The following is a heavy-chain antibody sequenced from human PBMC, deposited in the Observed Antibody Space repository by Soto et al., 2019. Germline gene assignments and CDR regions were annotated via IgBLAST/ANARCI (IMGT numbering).Heavy chain of an antibody. CDR1: GFTFSSYA. J-gene: IGHJ6*02. Sequence: SLRLSCAASGFTFSSYAMHWVRQAPGKGLEWVAVISYDGSNKYYADSVKGRFTISRDNSKNTLYLQMNSLRAEDTAVYYCARAPDIVLIRAYYYYGMDVWGQGTTVTVSS. D-gene: IGHD2-8*01. CDR3: ARAPDIVLIRAYYYYGMDV. CDR2: ISYDGSNK. V-gene: IGHV3-30-3*01.